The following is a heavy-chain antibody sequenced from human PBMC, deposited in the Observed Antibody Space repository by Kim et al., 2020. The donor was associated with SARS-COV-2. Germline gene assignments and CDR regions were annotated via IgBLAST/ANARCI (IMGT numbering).Heavy chain of an antibody. V-gene: IGHV3-23*01. D-gene: IGHD3-10*01. Sequence: GGSLRLSCAASGFTFSTYALSWVRQAPGKGLEWVSYISYNGDTTYYADSVKGRFTISRDNSKNTLYLQVNSLRVEDTAVYFCAKGRAGSYYNSLDYWGQGTLVTVSS. CDR3: AKGRAGSYYNSLDY. J-gene: IGHJ4*02. CDR1: GFTFSTYA. CDR2: ISYNGDTT.